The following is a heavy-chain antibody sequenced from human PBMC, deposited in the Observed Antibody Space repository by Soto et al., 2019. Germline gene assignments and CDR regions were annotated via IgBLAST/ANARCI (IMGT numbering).Heavy chain of an antibody. D-gene: IGHD2-15*01. V-gene: IGHV5-51*01. Sequence: PGESLKISCEGSGYNFGSYWIGWVRQMPGKGLEWMGTIYPGDSDATYSPSFQGQVTISADKSICTAYLQWSSLKASDTAMYYCARQPVVVAADSRPFDIWGQGTTVTGSS. CDR1: GYNFGSYW. CDR3: ARQPVVVAADSRPFDI. CDR2: IYPGDSDA. J-gene: IGHJ3*02.